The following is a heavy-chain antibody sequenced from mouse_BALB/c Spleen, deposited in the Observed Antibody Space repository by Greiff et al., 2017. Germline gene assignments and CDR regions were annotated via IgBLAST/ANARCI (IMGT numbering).Heavy chain of an antibody. CDR3: ARDLDYDGGYAMDY. CDR1: GFTFSSYA. Sequence: EVQVVESGGGLVKPGGSLKLSCAASGFTFSSYAMSWVRQSPEKRLEWVAEISSGGSYTYYPDTVTGRFTISRDNAKNTLYLEMSSLRSEDTAMYYCARDLDYDGGYAMDYWGQGTSVTVSS. D-gene: IGHD2-4*01. CDR2: ISSGGSYT. V-gene: IGHV5-9-4*01. J-gene: IGHJ4*01.